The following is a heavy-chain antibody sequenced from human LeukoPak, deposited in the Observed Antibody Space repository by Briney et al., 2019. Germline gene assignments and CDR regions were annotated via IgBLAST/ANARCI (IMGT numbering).Heavy chain of an antibody. CDR2: VYYKGGT. CDR1: GGSIDSSY. CDR3: ARRSPSCWYFDL. D-gene: IGHD2-2*01. V-gene: IGHV4-59*08. J-gene: IGHJ2*01. Sequence: SETLSLTCTVSGGSIDSSYWGWIRQPPGKGLEWIGYVYYKGGTNHNPSLKSRVTLSLDTSKNQFFLKLNSVTAADTAVYYCARRSPSCWYFDLWGGGSLVTVSS.